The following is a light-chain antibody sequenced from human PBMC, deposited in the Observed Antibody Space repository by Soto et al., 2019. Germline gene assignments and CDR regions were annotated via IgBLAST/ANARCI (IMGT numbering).Light chain of an antibody. CDR1: QSVSSN. Sequence: EIALTQSPATLSVSLWERATLSCRASQSVSSNLAWYQQKLGQAPRLLIYRASTRATGIPARFSGSGSGTEFTLTISSLQSEDVEVYYCQQYKNWPRTFGQGTKVDIK. V-gene: IGKV3-15*01. CDR3: QQYKNWPRT. CDR2: RAS. J-gene: IGKJ1*01.